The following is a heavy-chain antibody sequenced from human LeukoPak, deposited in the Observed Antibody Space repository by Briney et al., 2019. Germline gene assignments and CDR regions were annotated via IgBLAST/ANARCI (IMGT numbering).Heavy chain of an antibody. CDR1: GYTFTGYY. V-gene: IGHV1-2*02. J-gene: IGHJ4*02. CDR2: INPNSGGT. Sequence: ASVRVSCKASGYTFTGYYMHWVRQAPGQGLEWMGWINPNSGGTNYAQKFQGRVTMTRDTSISTAYMELSRLRSDDTAVYYCARGAVGATPSPYYFDYWGQGTLVTVSS. D-gene: IGHD1-26*01. CDR3: ARGAVGATPSPYYFDY.